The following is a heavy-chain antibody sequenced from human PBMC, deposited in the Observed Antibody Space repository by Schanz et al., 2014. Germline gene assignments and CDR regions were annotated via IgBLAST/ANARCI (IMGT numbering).Heavy chain of an antibody. D-gene: IGHD3-10*01. V-gene: IGHV3-21*01. J-gene: IGHJ4*02. Sequence: EVQLVESGGGLVQPGRSLRLSCAASGFMFEDYDMHWVRQAPGKGLEWVSSITASGDYMHYAVSVKGRFTISRDNARNSLYLQMNNLRVEDTAVYYCARGPDYGSGSYSSYWGQGTLVTVSS. CDR3: ARGPDYGSGSYSSY. CDR2: ITASGDYM. CDR1: GFMFEDYD.